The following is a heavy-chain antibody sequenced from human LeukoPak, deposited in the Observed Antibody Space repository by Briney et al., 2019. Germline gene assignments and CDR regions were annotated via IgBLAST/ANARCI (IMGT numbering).Heavy chain of an antibody. CDR1: GFTFTNYA. Sequence: GSLRLSCAAPGFTFTNYAMHWVRRAPGKGLEWVAVTSFDDKDKYYADSVKGRFTISRDNSKNTLHLQVNSLRPEDSAVYFCARDGVSGTGFRYFGMDVWGHGTTVTASS. V-gene: IGHV3-30*04. J-gene: IGHJ6*02. CDR3: ARDGVSGTGFRYFGMDV. D-gene: IGHD1-1*01. CDR2: TSFDDKDK.